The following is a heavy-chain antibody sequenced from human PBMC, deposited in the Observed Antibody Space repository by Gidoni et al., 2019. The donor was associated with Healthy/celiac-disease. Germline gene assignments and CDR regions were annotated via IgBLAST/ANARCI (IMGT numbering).Heavy chain of an antibody. CDR3: ARGSGGSGSYPNWFDP. CDR1: GFPFSSYG. CDR2: IWYDGSNK. V-gene: IGHV3-33*01. D-gene: IGHD3-10*01. Sequence: QVQLVESGGGVVQPGRSLRLSCAASGFPFSSYGMHWVRQAPGKGLEWVAVIWYDGSNKYYADSVKGRFTISRDNSKNTLYLQMNSLRAEDTAVYYCARGSGGSGSYPNWFDPWGQGTLVTVSS. J-gene: IGHJ5*02.